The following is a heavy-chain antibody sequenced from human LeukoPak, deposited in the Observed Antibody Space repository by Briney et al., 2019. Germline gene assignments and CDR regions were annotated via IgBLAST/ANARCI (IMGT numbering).Heavy chain of an antibody. CDR1: GYSLNAYY. J-gene: IGHJ5*02. CDR2: INPNTGDT. CDR3: ARDIRVGYYGSGSNPFAMYNWFDP. D-gene: IGHD3-10*01. Sequence: ASVKVSCKTSGYSLNAYYMEWVRQAPGQGLEWMGWINPNTGDTNYAQKFQGRVTMARDTSISTAYMELSRLRSDDTAVYYCARDIRVGYYGSGSNPFAMYNWFDPWGQGTLVTVSS. V-gene: IGHV1-2*02.